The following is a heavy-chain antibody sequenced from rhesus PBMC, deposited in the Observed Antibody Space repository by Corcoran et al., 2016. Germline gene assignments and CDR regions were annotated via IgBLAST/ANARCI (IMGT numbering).Heavy chain of an antibody. CDR2: IDVNIAGT. Sequence: QLQLQESGPGLAKPAETLSPTCAVSGGSIYGYYWSWIRQPPGKGLEWIGNIDVNIAGTNYTPSLKSRVSISKDTSKNQFSLKLRSVSAADTAVYYCVRRGNFDAFDFWGQGLRVTVSS. CDR3: VRRGNFDAFDF. J-gene: IGHJ3*01. CDR1: GGSIYGYY. V-gene: IGHV4-81*01.